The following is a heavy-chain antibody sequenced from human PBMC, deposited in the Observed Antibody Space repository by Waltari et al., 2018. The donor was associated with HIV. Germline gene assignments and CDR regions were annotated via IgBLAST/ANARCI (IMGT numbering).Heavy chain of an antibody. D-gene: IGHD1-1*01. V-gene: IGHV4-34*02. Sequence: QVQLRQWGAGLLKPADTLSLTCAIYGGSFSSDYWAWIRQAPRQGVEWIGEINQGGYANYNPSINIRVNMVVDVSRNQFSLKIISVTAADTAIYVCARTHLLASVLVRPEVWKMKGNWFDPWGQGTQVTVS. J-gene: IGHJ5*02. CDR1: GGSFSSDY. CDR3: ARTHLLASVLVRPEVWKMKGNWFDP. CDR2: INQGGYA.